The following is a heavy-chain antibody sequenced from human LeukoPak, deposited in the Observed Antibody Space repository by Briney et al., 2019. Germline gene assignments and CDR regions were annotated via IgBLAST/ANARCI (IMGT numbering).Heavy chain of an antibody. CDR2: IYYSGST. D-gene: IGHD1-26*01. Sequence: PSETLSLTCTVSGASITSYYWSWIRQPPGKGLEWIGYIYYSGSTTYKPSLKSRVTISVDTSKNQFSLKLSSVTAADTAVYYCARLSIVRATNSDYWGQGTLVTVSS. CDR3: ARLSIVRATNSDY. V-gene: IGHV4-59*08. J-gene: IGHJ4*02. CDR1: GASITSYY.